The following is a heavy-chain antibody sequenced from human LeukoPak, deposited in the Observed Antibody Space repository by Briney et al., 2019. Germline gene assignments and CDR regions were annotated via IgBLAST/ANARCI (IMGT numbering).Heavy chain of an antibody. V-gene: IGHV4-59*01. D-gene: IGHD2/OR15-2a*01. Sequence: SETLSLTRTVSGGSISSYYWSWIRQPPGKGLEWIGYIYNSGSTNYNPSLKSRVTISVDTSKNQFSLKVSSVTAADTAVYYCARRPTVTTFFDYWGQGTLVTVSS. CDR2: IYNSGST. CDR3: ARRPTVTTFFDY. J-gene: IGHJ4*02. CDR1: GGSISSYY.